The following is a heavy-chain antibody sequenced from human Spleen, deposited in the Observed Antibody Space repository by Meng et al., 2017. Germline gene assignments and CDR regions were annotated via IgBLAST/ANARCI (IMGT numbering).Heavy chain of an antibody. CDR2: ISGSGGYT. V-gene: IGHV3-23*01. CDR3: AKDAMEYYDYVWGSFRLQFHYCFDS. Sequence: GGSLRLSCAASGFTFSGHWMHWVRQAPGRGLEWVSTISGSGGYTYYADSVKGRFTISRDDSRNTLYVEMNSLRAEDTAVYYCAKDAMEYYDYVWGSFRLQFHYCFDSWGQGTLVTVSS. D-gene: IGHD3-16*02. CDR1: GFTFSGHW. J-gene: IGHJ4*02.